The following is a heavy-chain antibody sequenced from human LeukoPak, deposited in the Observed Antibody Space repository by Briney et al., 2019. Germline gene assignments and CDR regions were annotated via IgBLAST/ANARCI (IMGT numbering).Heavy chain of an antibody. Sequence: PSETLSLTCTVSGASISSSSYYWGWIRQPPGEGLEWIGYTYYSSSTYYNPSLKSRVTISVDTSKNQFSLMLNSVTAADTAVYYCATPGRIAVAGQFDYWGQGTLVTVS. J-gene: IGHJ4*02. CDR2: TYYSSST. CDR3: ATPGRIAVAGQFDY. CDR1: GASISSSSYY. V-gene: IGHV4-39*01. D-gene: IGHD6-19*01.